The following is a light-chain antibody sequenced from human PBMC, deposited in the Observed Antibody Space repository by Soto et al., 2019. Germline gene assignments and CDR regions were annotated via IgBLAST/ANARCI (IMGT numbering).Light chain of an antibody. J-gene: IGKJ1*01. CDR3: QHYNDWRWT. Sequence: EIVMTQSPATLSVSPGEGATLSCRASQSISSKLAWYQQKPGQAPRLLIYGASTRATGVPARFIGSGSGTEFTLTISSLQSEDLAVYYCQHYNDWRWTFGQGTKVEIK. CDR2: GAS. CDR1: QSISSK. V-gene: IGKV3-15*01.